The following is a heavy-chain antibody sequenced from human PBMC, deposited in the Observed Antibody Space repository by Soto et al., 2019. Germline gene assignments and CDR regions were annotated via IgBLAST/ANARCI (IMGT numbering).Heavy chain of an antibody. CDR2: MSYDGTNQ. CDR1: GFTFINCA. J-gene: IGHJ4*02. D-gene: IGHD6-19*01. V-gene: IGHV3-30-3*01. CDR3: ARALNSVCHKEGYYFDI. Sequence: PGGSLRLSCAASGFTFINCAMHWVRQAPGKGLEWVAVMSYDGTNQYNADSVKGRFTISTDNSKSTLYLQMNSLGTEDTAIYYCARALNSVCHKEGYYFDIRGRRTLVTVS.